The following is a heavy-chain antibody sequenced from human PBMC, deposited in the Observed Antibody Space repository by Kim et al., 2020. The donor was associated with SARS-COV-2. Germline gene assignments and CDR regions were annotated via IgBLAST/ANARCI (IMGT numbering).Heavy chain of an antibody. CDR1: GGSISSSSYY. CDR2: IYYSGST. V-gene: IGHV4-39*01. CDR3: ARLFRGTDYYDSSGPYYYDGMAV. J-gene: IGHJ6*02. Sequence: SETLSLTCTVSGGSISSSSYYWGWIRQPPGKGLEWIGSIYYSGSTYYNPSLKSRVTISVDTSKNQFSLKLSSVTAADTAVYYCARLFRGTDYYDSSGPYYYDGMAVWGQGTTVTVSS. D-gene: IGHD3-22*01.